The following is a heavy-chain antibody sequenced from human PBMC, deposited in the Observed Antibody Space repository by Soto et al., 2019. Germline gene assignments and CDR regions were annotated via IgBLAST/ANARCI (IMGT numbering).Heavy chain of an antibody. V-gene: IGHV4-39*01. J-gene: IGHJ6*02. Sequence: SETLSLTCSVSGGSIITSYYWGWIRQPPGKGLEWIASIYYSGSTYYNPSLKSRVTIFVDTSQSQFSLMLGSVTAADTAVYYCARHDWARFYGMDVWGQGTKVPVYS. CDR2: IYYSGST. CDR3: ARHDWARFYGMDV. D-gene: IGHD2-21*01. CDR1: GGSIITSYY.